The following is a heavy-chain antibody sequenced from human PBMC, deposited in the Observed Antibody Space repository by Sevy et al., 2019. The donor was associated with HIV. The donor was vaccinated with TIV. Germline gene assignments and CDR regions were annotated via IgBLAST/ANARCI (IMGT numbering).Heavy chain of an antibody. D-gene: IGHD3-3*01. CDR1: GFTFSDYY. CDR2: ITKSGTTT. CDR3: ARDVGWLTG. Sequence: GGSLRLSCAASGFTFSDYYMSWIRQAPGKGLEWVSYITKSGTTTSYADSVKGRFTISRDNAKNSLSLNMNSLTADDTAVYYCARDVGWLTGWGQGTLVTVSS. J-gene: IGHJ4*02. V-gene: IGHV3-11*04.